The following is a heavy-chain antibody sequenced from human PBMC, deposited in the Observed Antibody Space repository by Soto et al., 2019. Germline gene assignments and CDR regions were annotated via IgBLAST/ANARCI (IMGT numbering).Heavy chain of an antibody. CDR1: GHISGHYG. V-gene: IGHV1-18*01. D-gene: IGHD1-26*01. CDR3: ARGGDQWDQRFCDN. Sequence: QVQLVQSAPELTKPGASVKVSCRVSGHISGHYGISWVRLRAGQGLEWMGWISAHRGHTNDAHKFRRRVTMTTDPSTATVSMELTNLLSDDTAVYFCARGGDQWDQRFCDNWGQGTLVTVSS. CDR2: ISAHRGHT. J-gene: IGHJ4*02.